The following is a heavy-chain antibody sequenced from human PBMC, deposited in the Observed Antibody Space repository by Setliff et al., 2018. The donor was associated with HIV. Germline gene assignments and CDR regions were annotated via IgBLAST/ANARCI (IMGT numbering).Heavy chain of an antibody. CDR3: ARKLRPGHGMDV. CDR1: GFTFSSYA. Sequence: PGGSLRLSCAASGFTFSSYAMSWVRQAPGKGLEWVANINQVESEKYYVDSVKGRFTISRDNPKNSLYLQMTSLRAEDTAVYYCARKLRPGHGMDVWGQGTTVTVSS. D-gene: IGHD3-10*01. CDR2: INQVESEK. J-gene: IGHJ6*02. V-gene: IGHV3-7*01.